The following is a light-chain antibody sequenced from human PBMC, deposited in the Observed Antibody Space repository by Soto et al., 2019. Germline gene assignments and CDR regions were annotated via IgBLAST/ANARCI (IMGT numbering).Light chain of an antibody. CDR2: GTS. CDR3: QHYGDSSWT. CDR1: RSVSDTL. Sequence: EIVLTQSPGTLSLSPGDRATLSCRADRSVSDTLLTWFQQKPGQAPRLLIFGTSNRAPGIPDRFSGSGSGTDFTLTISRLEPDDFAVYYCQHYGDSSWTFGQGTKVDIK. V-gene: IGKV3-20*01. J-gene: IGKJ1*01.